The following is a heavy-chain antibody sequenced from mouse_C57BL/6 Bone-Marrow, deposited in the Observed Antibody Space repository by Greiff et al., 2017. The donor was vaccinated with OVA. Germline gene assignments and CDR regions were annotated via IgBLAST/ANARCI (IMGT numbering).Heavy chain of an antibody. Sequence: QVTLKVCGPGILQSSQTLSLTCSFSGFSLSTSGMGVSWIRQPSGKGLEWLAHIYWDVDKRYNPSLKSRLTISKDTSRNQVFLKITSVDTADTATYYCARSPLLLPHYVWGTGTTVTVSS. D-gene: IGHD1-1*01. CDR3: ARSPLLLPHYV. J-gene: IGHJ1*03. CDR2: IYWDVDK. V-gene: IGHV8-12*01. CDR1: GFSLSTSGMG.